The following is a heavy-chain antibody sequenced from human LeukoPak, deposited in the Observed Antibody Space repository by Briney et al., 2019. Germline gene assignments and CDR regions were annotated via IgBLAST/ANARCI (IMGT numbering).Heavy chain of an antibody. J-gene: IGHJ4*02. V-gene: IGHV3-48*01. CDR1: GFTFSSYG. D-gene: IGHD2/OR15-2a*01. Sequence: TGGSLRLSCAASGFTFSSYGMNWVRQAPGKGLEWVSYISSSSGTILYADSVKGRFTISRDNAKNSLYLQMNSLRAEDTAVYYCARGDYFDDSASPVDYWGQGTLVTVSS. CDR2: ISSSSGTI. CDR3: ARGDYFDDSASPVDY.